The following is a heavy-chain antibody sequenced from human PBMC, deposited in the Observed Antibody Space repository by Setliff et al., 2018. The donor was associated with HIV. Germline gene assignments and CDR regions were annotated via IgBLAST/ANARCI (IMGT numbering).Heavy chain of an antibody. CDR1: GASLSGDY. CDR3: ATGGDSSSWYWGRWFDP. Sequence: PSETLSLTCAVYGASLSGDYWSWIRQPPGKGLEWIGEVTHSRRTNYNPSLQNRVTISVDTSKNQFSLRLNSVTAADTAVYYCATGGDSSSWYWGRWFDPWGQGTLVTV. CDR2: VTHSRRT. V-gene: IGHV4-34*01. J-gene: IGHJ5*02. D-gene: IGHD6-13*01.